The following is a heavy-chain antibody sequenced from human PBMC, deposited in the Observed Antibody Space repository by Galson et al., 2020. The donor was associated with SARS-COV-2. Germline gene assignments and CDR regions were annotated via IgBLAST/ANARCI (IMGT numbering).Heavy chain of an antibody. Sequence: GGSLRLSCAASGFTFSSYGMHWVRQAPGKGLEWVAFIRYDGSNKYYADSVKGRFTISRDNSKNTLYLQMNSLRAEDTAVYYCAKDVGAVAGTGYFDYWGQGTLVTVSS. CDR1: GFTFSSYG. J-gene: IGHJ4*02. V-gene: IGHV3-30*02. D-gene: IGHD6-19*01. CDR3: AKDVGAVAGTGYFDY. CDR2: IRYDGSNK.